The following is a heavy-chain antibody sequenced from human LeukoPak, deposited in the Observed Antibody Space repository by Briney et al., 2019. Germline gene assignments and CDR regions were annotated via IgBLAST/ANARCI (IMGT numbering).Heavy chain of an antibody. CDR2: IIPIFGTA. CDR1: GGTFSSYA. J-gene: IGHJ3*02. V-gene: IGHV1-69*06. CDR3: ARAGFASNAFDI. Sequence: ASVKVSCKASGGTFSSYAISWVRQAPGQGLEWMGGIIPIFGTANYAQKFQGRVTITADKSTSTAYMELSSLRSEDTAVYYCARAGFASNAFDIWGQGTMVTVSS. D-gene: IGHD1-14*01.